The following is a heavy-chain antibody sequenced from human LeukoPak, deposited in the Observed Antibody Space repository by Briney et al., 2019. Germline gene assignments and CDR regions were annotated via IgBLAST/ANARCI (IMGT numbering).Heavy chain of an antibody. J-gene: IGHJ4*02. CDR3: ARVWGSGFFDY. CDR1: GFTVSSNY. CDR2: IYSGGGT. Sequence: PGGSLRLSCAAPGFTVSSNYMSWVRQAPGKGLEWVSVIYSGGGTYYADSVKGRFTISRDNSKNTLYLQMNSLRAEDTAVYYCARVWGSGFFDYWGQGTLVTVSS. D-gene: IGHD6-19*01. V-gene: IGHV3-53*01.